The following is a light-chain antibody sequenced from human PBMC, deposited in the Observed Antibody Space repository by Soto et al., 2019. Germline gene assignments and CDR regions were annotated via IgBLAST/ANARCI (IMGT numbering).Light chain of an antibody. CDR1: QSVSGW. Sequence: DIQMTQSPSTLSASVGDTVTVTCRASQSVSGWLAWYQQKPGTVPKLLIYEASTLESGVPSRFSGSRSGTEFTLTVSSLQPDDFATYYCQQYNDSFRYTFGQGTKVDI. V-gene: IGKV1-5*03. J-gene: IGKJ2*01. CDR3: QQYNDSFRYT. CDR2: EAS.